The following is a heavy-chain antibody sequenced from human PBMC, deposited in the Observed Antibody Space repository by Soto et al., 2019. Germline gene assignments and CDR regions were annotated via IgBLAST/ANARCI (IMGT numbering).Heavy chain of an antibody. Sequence: QVLLVESGGGVVQPGRSLRVSCAASGFTFATSGMHWVRQAPGKGLEWVAVISYHGSNKYYADSVKGRFTISRDNSKNTLYLQMNSLRPEDTAVFYCAKGRLWGYAEPIDYWGQGTLVTVSS. D-gene: IGHD5-12*01. V-gene: IGHV3-30*18. J-gene: IGHJ4*02. CDR2: ISYHGSNK. CDR1: GFTFATSG. CDR3: AKGRLWGYAEPIDY.